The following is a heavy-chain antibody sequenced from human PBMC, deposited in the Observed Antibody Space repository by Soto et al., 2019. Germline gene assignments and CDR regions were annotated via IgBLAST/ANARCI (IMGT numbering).Heavy chain of an antibody. J-gene: IGHJ3*02. CDR2: IIPIFGTA. D-gene: IGHD3-22*01. V-gene: IGHV1-69*01. Sequence: QVQLVQSGAEVKKPGSSVKVSCKASECTFSSYAISWVRQAPGQGLEWMGGIIPIFGTANYAQKFQGRVTITADDSTSTAYMELSSLRSEDTAVYYCASESSGPAGGAFDIWGQGTMVTVSS. CDR3: ASESSGPAGGAFDI. CDR1: ECTFSSYA.